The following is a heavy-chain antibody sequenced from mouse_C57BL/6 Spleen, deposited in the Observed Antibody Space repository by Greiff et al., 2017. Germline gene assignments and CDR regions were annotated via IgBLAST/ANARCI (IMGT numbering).Heavy chain of an antibody. V-gene: IGHV1-15*01. CDR2: IYPGSGGT. CDR3: ARYGNTTYFDY. CDR1: GYTFTDYE. D-gene: IGHD5-1-1*01. J-gene: IGHJ2*01. Sequence: VQLQQSGAELVKPGASVTLSCKASGYTFTDYEMHWVKQRPGHGLEWIGAIYPGSGGTTYNEKFKAKAILTADKSSSTAYMELSSLTSEGSAVYFCARYGNTTYFDYWGQGTTLTVSA.